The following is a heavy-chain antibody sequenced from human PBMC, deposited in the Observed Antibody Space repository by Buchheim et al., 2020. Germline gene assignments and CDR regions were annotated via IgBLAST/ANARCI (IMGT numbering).Heavy chain of an antibody. CDR1: GFTFNTYD. V-gene: IGHV3-48*03. D-gene: IGHD1-26*01. Sequence: EVHLVASGGGLVQPGGSLRLSCTGSGFTFNTYDMNWVRQAPGKGLEWVSYISGSGSVIDYADSVKGRFTISRDNAKNSLYLQMNSLRVEDTAVDYCERVGATYFWGQGTL. CDR3: ERVGATYF. CDR2: ISGSGSVI. J-gene: IGHJ4*02.